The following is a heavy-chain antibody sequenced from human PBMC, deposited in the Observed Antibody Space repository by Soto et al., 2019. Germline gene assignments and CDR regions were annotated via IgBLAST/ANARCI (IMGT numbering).Heavy chain of an antibody. D-gene: IGHD2-2*02. CDR1: GFTFSDYY. CDR2: ISSSGSTI. Sequence: GGSLRLSCAASGFTFSDYYMSWIRQAPGKGLEWVSYISSSGSTIYYADSVKGRFTISRDNAKNSLYLQMNSLRAEDTAVYYCARDGPDLDIVVVPAAIFYWGQGTLVTVSS. CDR3: ARDGPDLDIVVVPAAIFY. V-gene: IGHV3-11*01. J-gene: IGHJ4*02.